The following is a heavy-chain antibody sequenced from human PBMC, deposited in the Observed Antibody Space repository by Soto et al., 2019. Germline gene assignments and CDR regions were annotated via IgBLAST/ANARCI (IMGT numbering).Heavy chain of an antibody. V-gene: IGHV1-3*01. CDR1: GYTFTSYA. CDR2: INAGNGNT. D-gene: IGHD3-22*01. J-gene: IGHJ4*02. Sequence: ASVKVSCKASGYTFTSYAMHWVRQAPGQRLEWMGWINAGNGNTKYSQKFQGRVTITRDTSASTAYMELSSLRSEDTAVYYCARGRRVSSGLDYFDYWGQGTLVTVSS. CDR3: ARGRRVSSGLDYFDY.